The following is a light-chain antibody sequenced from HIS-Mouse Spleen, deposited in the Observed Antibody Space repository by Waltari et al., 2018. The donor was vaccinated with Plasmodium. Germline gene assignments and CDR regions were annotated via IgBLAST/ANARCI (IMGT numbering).Light chain of an antibody. V-gene: IGLV2-14*03. CDR1: SRAVGGYSY. CDR3: SSYTSSSTLV. Sequence: QSALTQPASVSGSPGQSLTISCTGTSRAVGGYSYVSWYQQHPGNASILIIYDVSNRPEGVRNRFSGSKPGNTDSLTIAGLQAEDEADYYCSSYTSSSTLVFGGGTKLTVL. CDR2: DVS. J-gene: IGLJ2*01.